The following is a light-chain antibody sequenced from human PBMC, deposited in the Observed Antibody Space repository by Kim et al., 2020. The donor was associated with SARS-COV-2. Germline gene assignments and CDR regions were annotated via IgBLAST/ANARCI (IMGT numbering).Light chain of an antibody. CDR3: QSFDSSLSGSV. CDR2: ANN. J-gene: IGLJ2*01. V-gene: IGLV1-40*01. CDR1: SSNIGAGYD. Sequence: RVTISGTGSSSNIGAGYDVHWYQQLPGTAPKLLIYANNNRPSGVPDRFSGSKSGTSASLAISGLRAEDEVDYYCQSFDSSLSGSVFGGGTQLTVL.